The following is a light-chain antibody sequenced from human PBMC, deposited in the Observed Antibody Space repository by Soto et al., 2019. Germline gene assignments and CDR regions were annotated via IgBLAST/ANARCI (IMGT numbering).Light chain of an antibody. Sequence: EIVMTQSPVTLSLSPGERATLSCSASQSVNSHYLSWYQQKPGQAPRLLMYGASTRATGTPARFSGSGSGTDFTLTMSSLQPEDFAIYYGLQDYDLPRTFGQGTKVEFK. CDR1: QSVNSHY. CDR3: LQDYDLPRT. J-gene: IGKJ1*01. CDR2: GAS. V-gene: IGKV3D-7*01.